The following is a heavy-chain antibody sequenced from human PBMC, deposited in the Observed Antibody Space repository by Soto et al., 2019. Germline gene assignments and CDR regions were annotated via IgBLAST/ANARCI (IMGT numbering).Heavy chain of an antibody. CDR1: GFTFSSYG. V-gene: IGHV3-33*01. D-gene: IGHD4-17*01. CDR3: ARDPTVTTSYYYMDV. J-gene: IGHJ6*03. Sequence: QVQLVESGGGVVQPGRSLRLSCAASGFTFSSYGMHWVRQAPGKGLEWVAVIWYDGSNKYYADSVKGRFTISRDNSKNTRYLHMTSLSTEDTAVYYCARDPTVTTSYYYMDVWGKGTAVTVSS. CDR2: IWYDGSNK.